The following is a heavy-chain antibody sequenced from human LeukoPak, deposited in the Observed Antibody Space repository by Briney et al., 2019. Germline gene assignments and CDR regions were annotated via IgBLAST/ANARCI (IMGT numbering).Heavy chain of an antibody. CDR1: GYTLTELS. D-gene: IGHD5-24*01. J-gene: IGHJ4*02. Sequence: ASVKVSCKVSGYTLTELSMHWVRQAPGKGLEWMGGFDPEDGETIYAQKFQGRVTMTEDTSTDTAYMELSSLRSEDTAVYYCATDGALGGLHTYYVDYRGQGTLVTVSS. V-gene: IGHV1-24*01. CDR2: FDPEDGET. CDR3: ATDGALGGLHTYYVDY.